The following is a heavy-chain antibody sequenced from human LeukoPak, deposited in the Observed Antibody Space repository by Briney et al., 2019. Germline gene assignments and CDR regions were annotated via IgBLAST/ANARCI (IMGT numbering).Heavy chain of an antibody. V-gene: IGHV3-23*01. CDR1: GFTFSSYA. CDR2: ISGSGGST. D-gene: IGHD4-17*01. J-gene: IGHJ4*02. Sequence: GGSLRLPCAASGFTFSSYAMSWVRQAPGKGLEWVSAISGSGGSTYYADSVKGRFTISRDNSKNTLYLQMNSLRAEDTAVYYCAKDRGTTVTPGDFDYWGQGTLVTVSS. CDR3: AKDRGTTVTPGDFDY.